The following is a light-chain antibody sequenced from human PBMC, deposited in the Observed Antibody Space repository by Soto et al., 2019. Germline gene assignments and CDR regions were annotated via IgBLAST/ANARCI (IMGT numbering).Light chain of an antibody. V-gene: IGKV1-39*01. J-gene: IGKJ2*01. CDR1: QTISTY. CDR3: QQRFTTPPYT. CDR2: AAS. Sequence: DIQMTQSPSSLSASVGDRVTITCRASQTISTYLNWYQQKPGKATKLLIFAASSLQSGVPSRFSRSGSGTDVTLTISSLQPECFATYYCQQRFTTPPYTFGQGNKLEIK.